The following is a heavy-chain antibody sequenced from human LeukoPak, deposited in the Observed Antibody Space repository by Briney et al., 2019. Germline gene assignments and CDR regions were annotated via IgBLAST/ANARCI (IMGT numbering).Heavy chain of an antibody. D-gene: IGHD6-19*01. CDR2: IKQDGSDK. CDR3: ARYNSAWKTDDY. J-gene: IGHJ4*02. V-gene: IGHV3-7*03. Sequence: GGSLRLSCAASGFTFNGYWMTWVRQAPGKGLEWVADIKQDGSDKYYAGSVKGRFTISRDNAKNSLYLQMNSLRAEDTAVYFCARYNSAWKTDDYRGQGTLVTVSS. CDR1: GFTFNGYW.